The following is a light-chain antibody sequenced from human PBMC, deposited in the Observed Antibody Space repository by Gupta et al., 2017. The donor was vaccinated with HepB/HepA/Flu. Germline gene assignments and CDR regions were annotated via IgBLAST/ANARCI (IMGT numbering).Light chain of an antibody. J-gene: IGKJ1*01. Sequence: EIVLTQSPGTLSLSPGERATLSCRARQSISGNFLVLYQHKPGQAPRLLVYAASRASGIPDRFSGSGSGTDFTLTINRLEPEDSAVYYCQHYADSPWTFGQGTKVEVK. CDR2: AAS. V-gene: IGKV3-20*01. CDR1: QSISGNF. CDR3: QHYADSPWT.